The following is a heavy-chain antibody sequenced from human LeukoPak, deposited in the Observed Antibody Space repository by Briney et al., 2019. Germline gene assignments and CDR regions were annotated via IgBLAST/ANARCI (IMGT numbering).Heavy chain of an antibody. CDR2: ISAYNGNT. D-gene: IGHD4-17*01. CDR3: ARTYGVPGAYYYGMDV. J-gene: IGHJ6*02. Sequence: ASVTVSFKASGYTFTSYGISWVRQAPGQGLEWMGWISAYNGNTNYAQKLQGRVTMTTDTSTSTAYMELRSLRSDDTAVYYCARTYGVPGAYYYGMDVWGQGTTVTVSS. V-gene: IGHV1-18*01. CDR1: GYTFTSYG.